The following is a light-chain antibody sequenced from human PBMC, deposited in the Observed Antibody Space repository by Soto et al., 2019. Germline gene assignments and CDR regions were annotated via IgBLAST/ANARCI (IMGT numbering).Light chain of an antibody. J-gene: IGKJ1*01. V-gene: IGKV1-39*01. Sequence: DIQMTQSPSSLSASVGDRVTITCRASQSISNYLSWYHQIPGKAPKLLIYAASTFRSGVSSRFSGTRSWTDFTLTISSLHPEDFPTYYYQQSYSTPWTFGQGTKVEIK. CDR1: QSISNY. CDR2: AAS. CDR3: QQSYSTPWT.